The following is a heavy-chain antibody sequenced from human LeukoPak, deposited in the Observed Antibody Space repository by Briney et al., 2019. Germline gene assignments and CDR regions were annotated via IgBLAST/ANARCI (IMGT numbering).Heavy chain of an antibody. D-gene: IGHD4-11*01. CDR3: ANNYNFDY. V-gene: IGHV3-23*01. J-gene: IGHJ4*02. Sequence: GGSLRLSCAASGFTFSTSAMSWVRQAPGKGLEWVSSISAGGGSTYYADSVKGRFTISRGFSNNTVYVQMNSLRAEDTAVYYCANNYNFDYWGQGTLVTVSS. CDR1: GFTFSTSA. CDR2: ISAGGGST.